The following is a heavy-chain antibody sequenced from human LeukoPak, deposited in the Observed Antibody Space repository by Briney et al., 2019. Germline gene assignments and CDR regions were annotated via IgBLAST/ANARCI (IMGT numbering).Heavy chain of an antibody. Sequence: PGGSLRLSCAASGFTFSDYYMSWIRQAPGKGLEWVSYISSSNSYTNYADSVKGRFTISRDNAKNSLYLQMNSLRAEDTAVYYCARDGSGYYFDYWGQGTLVTVSS. CDR3: ARDGSGYYFDY. CDR1: GFTFSDYY. CDR2: ISSSNSYT. V-gene: IGHV3-11*05. D-gene: IGHD3-10*01. J-gene: IGHJ4*02.